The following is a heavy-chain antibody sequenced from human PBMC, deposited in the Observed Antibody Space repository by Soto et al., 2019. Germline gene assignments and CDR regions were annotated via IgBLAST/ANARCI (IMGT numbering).Heavy chain of an antibody. J-gene: IGHJ4*02. CDR2: IKRDGSEK. V-gene: IGHV3-7*03. D-gene: IGHD4-17*01. CDR1: GFMFGSYW. CDR3: ARVSATDYEIDY. Sequence: PGGSLRLSCTASGFMFGSYWMTWVRHVPGKGLQWVANIKRDGSEKYYVDFVKGRFTISRDNADNSVFLDMNNLRVDDTATYYCARVSATDYEIDYWGQGALVTVSS.